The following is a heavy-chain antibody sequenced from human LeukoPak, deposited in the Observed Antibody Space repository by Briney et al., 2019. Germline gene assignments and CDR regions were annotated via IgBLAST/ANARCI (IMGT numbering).Heavy chain of an antibody. D-gene: IGHD1-14*01. Sequence: ASVKVSCKASGYTFSSYGISWVRQAPGQGLEWMGWITVYNGNTDYAQKFQGRVTMTTDTSTSTAYMELRSLRSDDTAVYFCARGPRNDPWGQGTLVTVSS. V-gene: IGHV1-18*01. CDR3: ARGPRNDP. J-gene: IGHJ5*02. CDR2: ITVYNGNT. CDR1: GYTFSSYG.